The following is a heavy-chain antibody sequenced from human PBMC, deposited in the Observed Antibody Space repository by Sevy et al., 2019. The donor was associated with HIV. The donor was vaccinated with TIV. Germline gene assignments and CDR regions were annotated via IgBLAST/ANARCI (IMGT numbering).Heavy chain of an antibody. CDR2: ITWNSDYI. CDR3: AKGYNCVTSTCFDF. CDR1: GFTFDDYA. J-gene: IGHJ4*02. D-gene: IGHD1-20*01. V-gene: IGHV3-9*01. Sequence: GGSLRLCCAASGFTFDDYAMHWVRQAPGKGLEWVSGITWNSDYIGYAESVRGRFTSSRDNAKNSLYLQMSSLRAEDTALYYCAKGYNCVTSTCFDFWGQGTLVTVSS.